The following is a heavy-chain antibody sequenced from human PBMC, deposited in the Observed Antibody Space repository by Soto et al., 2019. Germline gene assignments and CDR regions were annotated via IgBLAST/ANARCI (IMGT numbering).Heavy chain of an antibody. CDR2: ISAYNGNT. D-gene: IGHD3-22*01. CDR3: ASHYDSSGYYPYYYYGMDV. V-gene: IGHV1-18*01. CDR1: GYTFTSYG. J-gene: IGHJ6*02. Sequence: QVQLVQSGAEVKKPGASVKVSCKASGYTFTSYGISWVRQAPGQGLEWMGWISAYNGNTNYAQKLQGRVTMTTDTSTSTAYMELRSLRSDDTAVYYCASHYDSSGYYPYYYYGMDVWGQGTTVTVSS.